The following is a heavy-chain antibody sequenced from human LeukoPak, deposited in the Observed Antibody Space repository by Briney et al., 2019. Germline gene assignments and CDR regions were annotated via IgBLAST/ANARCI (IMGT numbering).Heavy chain of an antibody. J-gene: IGHJ4*02. V-gene: IGHV1-2*04. CDR1: GYTFTSYY. CDR3: ARAAGDRRPLLGY. Sequence: GASVKVSCKASGYTFTSYYMHWVRQAPGQGLEWMGWINPNSGGTNYAQKFQGWVTMTRDTSISTAYMELSRLRSDDTAVYYCARAAGDRRPLLGYWGQGTLVTVSS. CDR2: INPNSGGT. D-gene: IGHD3-16*01.